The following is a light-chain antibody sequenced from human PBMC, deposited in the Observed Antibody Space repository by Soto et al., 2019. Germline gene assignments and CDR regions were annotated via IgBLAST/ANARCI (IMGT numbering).Light chain of an antibody. J-gene: IGKJ5*01. Sequence: EIVFTQSPATLSLSPGERATLSCRASPSVTNFLAWYQQKPGQAPRLLIYGAFNRATGIPARFSGSGSGTDFTLTISSLEPADSAIYYCQQRNIWPPVTFGQGTRLEIK. CDR1: PSVTNF. CDR2: GAF. CDR3: QQRNIWPPVT. V-gene: IGKV3-11*01.